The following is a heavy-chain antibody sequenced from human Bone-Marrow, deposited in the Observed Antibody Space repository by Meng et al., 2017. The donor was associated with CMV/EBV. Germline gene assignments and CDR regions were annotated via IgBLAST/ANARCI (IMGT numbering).Heavy chain of an antibody. Sequence: GGSLRLSCAASGFTFSSYAMSWVRQAPGKGLEWVSVIYSGGSSTYYADSVKGRFTISRDNSKNTLYLQMNSLRAEDTAVYYCAKWSSPDCSSTSCLSSRYGMDVWGQGPTDPVSS. D-gene: IGHD2-2*01. CDR1: GFTFSSYA. CDR2: IYSGGSST. V-gene: IGHV3-23*03. CDR3: AKWSSPDCSSTSCLSSRYGMDV. J-gene: IGHJ6*02.